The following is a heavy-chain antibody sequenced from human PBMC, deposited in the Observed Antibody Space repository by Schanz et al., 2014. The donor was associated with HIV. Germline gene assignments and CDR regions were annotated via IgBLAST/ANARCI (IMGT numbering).Heavy chain of an antibody. J-gene: IGHJ4*02. V-gene: IGHV3-30*03. CDR2: ISYDGIRK. CDR1: GFSFSNFG. CDR3: ARDLHDYGDARTDY. D-gene: IGHD4-17*01. Sequence: QVQLVESGGGVVQPGRSLRLSCAASGFSFSNFGMHWVRQAPGKGLEWVAVISYDGIRKNYADSVKGRFTISRDNTKNSLYLQMNSLRAEDTAVYYCARDLHDYGDARTDYWGQGILVTVSS.